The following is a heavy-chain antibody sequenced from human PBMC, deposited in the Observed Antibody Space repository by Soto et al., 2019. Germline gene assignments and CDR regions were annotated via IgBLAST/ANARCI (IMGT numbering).Heavy chain of an antibody. CDR1: RYTFTNFG. CDR3: LKDVSESVMLGVGDY. Sequence: QVQLVQSGAELKKPGASVTVSCKAFRYTFTNFGIIWVRQAPGQGIEWLAWVSGFNNDTVYAQKFQGRVTVTTDPSTSTGYMELRSLRPDDTAVYYCLKDVSESVMLGVGDYWGKGTLVTVSS. J-gene: IGHJ4*02. D-gene: IGHD3-10*02. V-gene: IGHV1-18*01. CDR2: VSGFNNDT.